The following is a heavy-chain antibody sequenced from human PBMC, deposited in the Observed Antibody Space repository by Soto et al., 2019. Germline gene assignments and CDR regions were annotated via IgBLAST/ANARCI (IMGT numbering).Heavy chain of an antibody. Sequence: QVQLVESGGGVVQPGTSLRLSCAASGFTLRSFAMDWVRQAPGKGLEWVAVVSFDGRNKNYAESVRGLFNISRDNSKSTVYLEMNRVRPEDTAVYSCARGVGRYTNDFSLGGMDVWGQGATVTVSS. J-gene: IGHJ6*02. D-gene: IGHD3-16*02. CDR1: GFTLRSFA. CDR3: ARGVGRYTNDFSLGGMDV. V-gene: IGHV3-30*04. CDR2: VSFDGRNK.